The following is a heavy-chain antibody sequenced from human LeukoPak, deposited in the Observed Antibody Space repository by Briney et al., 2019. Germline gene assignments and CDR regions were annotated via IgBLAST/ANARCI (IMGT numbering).Heavy chain of an antibody. J-gene: IGHJ4*02. D-gene: IGHD6-13*01. CDR3: VRGSPGYSSSWHAY. CDR2: FNSDATST. V-gene: IGHV3-74*01. Sequence: PGGSLRFSFEASGFRLRSTWMHWFRKAPGKGLVGVSWFNSDATSTSYADSVRGRFTISRDDAKNTMYLQMNSLRAEDTAMYYCVRGSPGYSSSWHAYWGQGTLVTVSS. CDR1: GFRLRSTW.